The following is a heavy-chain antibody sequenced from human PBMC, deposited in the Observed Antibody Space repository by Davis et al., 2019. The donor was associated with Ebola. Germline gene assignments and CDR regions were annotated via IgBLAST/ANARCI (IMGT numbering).Heavy chain of an antibody. CDR3: ARERLRLRTPYGMDV. D-gene: IGHD5-12*01. V-gene: IGHV1-18*01. CDR2: ISAYNGNT. CDR1: GYTFTSYG. J-gene: IGHJ6*02. Sequence: ASVKVSCKASGYTFTSYGISWVRQAPGQGLEWMGWISAYNGNTNYAQKLQGRVTMTTDTSTSTAYMELRSLRSDDTAVYYCARERLRLRTPYGMDVWGQGTTVTVSS.